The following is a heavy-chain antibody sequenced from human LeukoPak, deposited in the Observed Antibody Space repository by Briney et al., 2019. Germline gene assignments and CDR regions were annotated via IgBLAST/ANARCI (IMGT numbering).Heavy chain of an antibody. CDR2: MPYDGGDK. Sequence: GGSLRLSCLGSGFSFSNSGMDWVRQAPGKGLEWVAFMPYDGGDKYYADSVKGRLTSSRDNSNNKLYLQMHSLRAEDTALFYRAIDRRLSGWYLDTWGQGNLVTVSS. V-gene: IGHV3-30*02. J-gene: IGHJ5*02. D-gene: IGHD6-19*01. CDR3: AIDRRLSGWYLDT. CDR1: GFSFSNSG.